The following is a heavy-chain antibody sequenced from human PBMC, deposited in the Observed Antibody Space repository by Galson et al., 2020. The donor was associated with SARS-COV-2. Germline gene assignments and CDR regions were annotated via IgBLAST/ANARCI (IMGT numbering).Heavy chain of an antibody. V-gene: IGHV3-11*01. CDR3: ARDFLGGPMVRGVIITGAFDI. D-gene: IGHD3-10*01. Sequence: NSGGSLRLYCAASGFTFSDYYMSWIRQAPGKGLAWVSYISSSGSTIYYADSVKGRFTISRDNAKNSLYLQMNSLRAEDTAVYYCARDFLGGPMVRGVIITGAFDIWGQGTMVTVSS. CDR1: GFTFSDYY. J-gene: IGHJ3*02. CDR2: ISSSGSTI.